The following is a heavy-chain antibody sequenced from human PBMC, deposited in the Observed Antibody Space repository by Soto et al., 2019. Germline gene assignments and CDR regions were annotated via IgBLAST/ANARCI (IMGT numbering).Heavy chain of an antibody. J-gene: IGHJ4*02. D-gene: IGHD5-18*01. CDR2: ISSASTSL. CDR1: GFTFSSYS. CDR3: ARARGSAAGYDDY. Sequence: EVQLVESGGGLVKPGGSLRLSCAASGFTFSSYSMNWVRQAPGKGLEWVSSISSASTSLFYADSVRSRFSISRDNAKNSSYLQLNSRGAEATAVYYCARARGSAAGYDDYWGQGTLVTVSS. V-gene: IGHV3-21*01.